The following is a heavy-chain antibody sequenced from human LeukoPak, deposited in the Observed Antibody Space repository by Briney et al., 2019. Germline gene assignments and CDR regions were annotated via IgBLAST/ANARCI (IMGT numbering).Heavy chain of an antibody. CDR1: GFTFSSYA. J-gene: IGHJ4*02. CDR3: ASITIFGVVGKSDY. D-gene: IGHD3-3*01. V-gene: IGHV3-23*01. CDR2: ISGSGGST. Sequence: GGSLRLSCAASGFTFSSYAMSWVRQAPGKGLEWVSAISGSGGSTYYADSVKGRFTISRDNSKNTLYLQMNSLRAEDTAVYYCASITIFGVVGKSDYWGQGTLVTVSS.